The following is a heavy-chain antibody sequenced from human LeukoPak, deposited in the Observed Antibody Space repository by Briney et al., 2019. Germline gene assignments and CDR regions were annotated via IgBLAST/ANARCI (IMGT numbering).Heavy chain of an antibody. J-gene: IGHJ3*02. V-gene: IGHV4-59*08. Sequence: PSETLSLTCTVSGGSISSYYWSWIRQPPGKGLEWIGYIYYSGSINYNPSLKSRVTISVDTSKNQFSLKLSSVTAADTAVYYCARLSFYDSSAQDDAFDIWGQGTMVTVSS. CDR3: ARLSFYDSSAQDDAFDI. CDR1: GGSISSYY. CDR2: IYYSGSI. D-gene: IGHD3-22*01.